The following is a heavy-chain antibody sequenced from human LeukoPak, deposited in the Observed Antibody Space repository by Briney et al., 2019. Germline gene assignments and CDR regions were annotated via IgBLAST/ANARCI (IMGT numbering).Heavy chain of an antibody. Sequence: GGSLRLSCAGSGFTFSDAWMSWVRQAPGKGLEWVGRIKRKADGGTIDYAAPVKGRFTISRDDSKNTLYLQMNSLKTEDTAVYYCTTEGEDWGQGTMVTVSS. CDR2: IKRKADGGTI. CDR1: GFTFSDAW. D-gene: IGHD3-10*01. J-gene: IGHJ4*02. V-gene: IGHV3-15*01. CDR3: TTEGED.